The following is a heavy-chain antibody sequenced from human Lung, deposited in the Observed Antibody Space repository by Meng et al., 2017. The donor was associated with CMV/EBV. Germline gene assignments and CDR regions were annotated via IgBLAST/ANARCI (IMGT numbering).Heavy chain of an antibody. V-gene: IGHV3-53*01. Sequence: GGSLRLXCAVSGFIVSTKYMSWVRQAPGKGLERVSTIYSGGNTYSADSVKGRFTISRDNSKNILYLQMKGLTAEDTAVYYCATEPGYSSAWDNWGQGTLVTVSS. D-gene: IGHD2-15*01. CDR3: ATEPGYSSAWDN. CDR2: IYSGGNT. CDR1: GFIVSTKY. J-gene: IGHJ4*02.